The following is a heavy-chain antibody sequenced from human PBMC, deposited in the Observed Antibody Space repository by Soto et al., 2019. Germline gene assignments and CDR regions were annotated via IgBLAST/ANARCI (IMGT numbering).Heavy chain of an antibody. CDR1: GGSFSGYY. CDR2: INHSGST. J-gene: IGHJ3*02. CDR3: ARARLRAVYAFDI. D-gene: IGHD5-12*01. V-gene: IGHV4-34*09. Sequence: SETLSLTCAVYGGSFSGYYWSWIRQPPGKGLEWIGEINHSGSTNYNPSLKSRLSISLDTSKNQFSLRLSSVTAADTAMYYCARARLRAVYAFDIWGQGTMVTVS.